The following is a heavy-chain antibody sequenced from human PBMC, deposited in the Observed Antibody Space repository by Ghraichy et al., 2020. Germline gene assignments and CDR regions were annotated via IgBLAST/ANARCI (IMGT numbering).Heavy chain of an antibody. Sequence: GGSLRLSCAASGFIFSNYEMNWVRQAPGKGLEWLSVISKTRKTIYYADSVKGRFTMTRDNAKNSSYLQMNNLRAEDTALYYCGSLRSVDYWGQGTLVTVSS. CDR1: GFIFSNYE. V-gene: IGHV3-48*03. CDR2: ISKTRKTI. CDR3: GSLRSVDY. J-gene: IGHJ4*02.